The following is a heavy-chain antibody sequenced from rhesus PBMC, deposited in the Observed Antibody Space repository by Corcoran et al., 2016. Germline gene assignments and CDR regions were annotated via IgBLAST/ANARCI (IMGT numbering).Heavy chain of an antibody. Sequence: SGGGLAKPGGSLRLSCAASGLTFSDYYMHWVRQASGKGLEWVSRISNGGDSTWYADAVKGRFTIARENAKKTLYLQMNSRRAEDTAVDYCARKSIEYSIDYWGQGVLVTGSS. V-gene: IGHV3-59*01. J-gene: IGHJ4*01. CDR2: ISNGGDST. CDR3: ARKSIEYSIDY. D-gene: IGHD4-23*01. CDR1: GLTFSDYY.